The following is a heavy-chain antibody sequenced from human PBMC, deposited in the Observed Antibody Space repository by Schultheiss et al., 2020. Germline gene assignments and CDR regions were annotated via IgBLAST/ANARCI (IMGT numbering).Heavy chain of an antibody. J-gene: IGHJ5*02. Sequence: SETLSLTCNVSGGSISSGGYYWSGIRQPPGKGLEWIGSSYYSGSTYYNPSLKSRVTISVDTSKNQFSLKLSSVTAADTAVYYCAREITIFGVVPRAYNWFDPWGQGTLVTVSS. CDR1: GGSISSGGYY. CDR2: SYYSGST. V-gene: IGHV4-39*02. D-gene: IGHD3-3*01. CDR3: AREITIFGVVPRAYNWFDP.